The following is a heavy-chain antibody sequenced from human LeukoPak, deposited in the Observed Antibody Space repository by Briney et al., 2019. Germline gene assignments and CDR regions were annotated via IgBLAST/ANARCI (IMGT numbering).Heavy chain of an antibody. Sequence: SETLSLTCTVSGGSISIYHWNWIRQPAGKRLEWVGRIFTSGINNYNRSLKSRVTMSVDTYKNQFSLNLSSVTAADTAVYYCARESSGSYYNPQGYMDVWGKGTTVTVSS. D-gene: IGHD3-10*01. CDR1: GGSISIYH. J-gene: IGHJ6*03. CDR3: ARESSGSYYNPQGYMDV. CDR2: IFTSGIN. V-gene: IGHV4-4*07.